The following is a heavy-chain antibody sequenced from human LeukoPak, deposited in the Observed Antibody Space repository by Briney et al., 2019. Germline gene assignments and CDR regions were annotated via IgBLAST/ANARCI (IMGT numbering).Heavy chain of an antibody. CDR1: GYTFTGYY. V-gene: IGHV1-2*02. D-gene: IGHD3-22*01. J-gene: IGHJ3*02. CDR2: INPNSGGT. Sequence: ASVKVSCKASGYTFTGYYMHWVRQAPGQGLEWMGWINPNSGGTNYAQKFQGRVTMTRDTSISTAYMELSRLRSDDTAVYYCATCYYDSSGYYSDDAFDIWGQGTMVTVSS. CDR3: ATCYYDSSGYYSDDAFDI.